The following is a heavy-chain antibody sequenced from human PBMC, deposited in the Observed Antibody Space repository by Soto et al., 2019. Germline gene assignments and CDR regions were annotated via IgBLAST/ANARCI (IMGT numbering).Heavy chain of an antibody. CDR2: INGDGSRT. CDR1: GVTISGDW. CDR3: ARACCREQNWFDP. D-gene: IGHD2-15*01. J-gene: IGHJ5*02. Sequence: EVQLVESGGDLVQPGGSLRLSCAASGVTISGDWMHWVRQAPGKGLEWVSRINGDGSRTNYADSVSGRFTISRDNARNTVHIQMNSLSVEDTAVYYCARACCREQNWFDPWGQGTLVTVSS. V-gene: IGHV3-74*01.